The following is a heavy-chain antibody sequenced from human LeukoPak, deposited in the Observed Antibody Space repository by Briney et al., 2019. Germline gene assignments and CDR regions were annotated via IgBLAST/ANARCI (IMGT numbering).Heavy chain of an antibody. J-gene: IGHJ5*02. CDR2: IYTSGST. CDR3: ARNWDNWNSNWFDP. Sequence: SETLSLTCTVSGGSISSYYWSWIRQPPGKGLEWIGYIYTSGSTNYNPSLKSRVTISVDTSKNQFSLKLSSVTAADTAVYYCARNWDNWNSNWFDPWGQGTLATVSS. D-gene: IGHD1-7*01. V-gene: IGHV4-4*09. CDR1: GGSISSYY.